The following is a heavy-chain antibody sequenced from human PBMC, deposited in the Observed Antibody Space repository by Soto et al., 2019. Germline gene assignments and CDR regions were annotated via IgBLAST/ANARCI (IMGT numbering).Heavy chain of an antibody. CDR1: GGSISSGGYS. CDR2: MYHSGST. D-gene: IGHD3-10*01. CDR3: AMSLWFGNTPNWFDP. Sequence: SETLSLTCAVSGGSISSGGYSWSWIRQPPGKGLEWIGYMYHSGSTYYNPSLKSRVTISIGRSKNQFSLKLSSVTAADTAVYYCAMSLWFGNTPNWFDPWGQGTLVTVSS. V-gene: IGHV4-30-2*01. J-gene: IGHJ5*02.